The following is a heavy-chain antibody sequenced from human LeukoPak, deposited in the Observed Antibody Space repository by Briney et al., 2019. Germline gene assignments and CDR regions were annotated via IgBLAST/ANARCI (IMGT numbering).Heavy chain of an antibody. CDR3: AADRPHPRNEPTNFAQ. V-gene: IGHV3-74*03. J-gene: IGHJ4*02. CDR1: GFTFSRYF. D-gene: IGHD1-1*01. CDR2: ISGDGSTS. Sequence: PGGSLRLSCAASGFTFSRYFMHWVRQAPGMGLVWVSHISGDGSTSTYADSVKGRFTVSRDNSKNTLYLQMNSLRAEDTAVYFCAADRPHPRNEPTNFAQWGQGTLVTVSS.